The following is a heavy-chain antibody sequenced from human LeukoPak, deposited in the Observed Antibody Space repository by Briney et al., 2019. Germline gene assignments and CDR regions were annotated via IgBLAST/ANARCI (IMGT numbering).Heavy chain of an antibody. V-gene: IGHV4-39*07. J-gene: IGHJ3*02. CDR2: IYYSGST. CDR3: ARGSWAIAAAGDHAFDI. Sequence: WVRQAPGKGLEWIGSIYYSGSTYYNPSLKSRVTISVDTSKNQFSLKLSSVTAADTAVYYCARGSWAIAAAGDHAFDIWGQGTMVTVSS. D-gene: IGHD6-13*01.